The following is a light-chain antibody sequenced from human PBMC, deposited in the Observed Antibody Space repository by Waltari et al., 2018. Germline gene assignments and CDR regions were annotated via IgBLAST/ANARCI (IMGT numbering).Light chain of an antibody. CDR2: LTS. Sequence: DIQITQSPSSLSASVGDSVTISCRASQSVGRYLNWYQQKPGEAPKLLIYLTSHLEGGVPPRFSGSGSETDFTLTISSLQPEDFATYHCQQSEGIPYTFGQGTKLEL. CDR3: QQSEGIPYT. CDR1: QSVGRY. J-gene: IGKJ2*01. V-gene: IGKV1-39*01.